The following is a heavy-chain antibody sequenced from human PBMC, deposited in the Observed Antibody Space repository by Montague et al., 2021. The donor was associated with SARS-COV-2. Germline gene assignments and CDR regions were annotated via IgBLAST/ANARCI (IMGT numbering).Heavy chain of an antibody. V-gene: IGHV4-59*01. Sequence: SETLSLMCTVSGGSISGYYWSWIRQPPGKGLEWIGYIYYSGSTXXXPXXXXRXTVSVDRSKNQVSLKLSSVTAADTAVYYCARLLRSCTNGVCRTYYYYAMDVWGEGTTVTVSS. CDR3: ARLLRSCTNGVCRTYYYYAMDV. J-gene: IGHJ6*04. CDR2: IYYSGST. D-gene: IGHD2-8*01. CDR1: GGSISGYY.